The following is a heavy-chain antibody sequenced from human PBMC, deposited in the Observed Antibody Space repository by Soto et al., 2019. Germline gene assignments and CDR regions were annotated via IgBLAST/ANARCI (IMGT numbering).Heavy chain of an antibody. CDR1: GFSFGSYW. Sequence: PGGSLRLSCAVSGFSFGSYWMSWVRQAPGKGLEWLASIKDDGSERYYLDSVKGRFTISRDNAKDSLSLQMYSLRGEDTAFYYCARDVGPVTIFGEALSGYFDFWGQGTLVTVSS. CDR2: IKDDGSER. CDR3: ARDVGPVTIFGEALSGYFDF. V-gene: IGHV3-7*03. D-gene: IGHD3-3*01. J-gene: IGHJ4*02.